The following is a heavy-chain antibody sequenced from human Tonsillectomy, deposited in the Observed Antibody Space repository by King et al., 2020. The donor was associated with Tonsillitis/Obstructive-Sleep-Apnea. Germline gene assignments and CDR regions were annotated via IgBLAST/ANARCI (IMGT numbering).Heavy chain of an antibody. Sequence: VQLVESGGGVVQPGRSLRLSCKASGFTFSSYAMHWVRQAPGKGLEWVAIISYDGSNKYYGDSVRGRFTISRDNSQNTVDLQMNSLRAEDTAVYFCARDGGXYYGEDYWGQGTLVTVSS. CDR1: GFTFSSYA. CDR2: ISYDGSNK. V-gene: IGHV3-30-3*01. D-gene: IGHD1-26*01. J-gene: IGHJ4*02. CDR3: ARDGGXYYGEDY.